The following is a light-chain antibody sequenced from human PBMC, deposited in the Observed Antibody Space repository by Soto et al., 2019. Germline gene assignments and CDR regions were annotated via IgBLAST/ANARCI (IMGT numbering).Light chain of an antibody. Sequence: DIQMTQSPSTLSASVGDRVTITCRASQMIYTWLAWYQQKPGKAPKLLIYEASSLDVGVPSRFSGSGSGTEFTLTISSLQPDDFATYYCQQYNTSWTFGQGTKV. J-gene: IGKJ1*01. CDR1: QMIYTW. V-gene: IGKV1-5*03. CDR2: EAS. CDR3: QQYNTSWT.